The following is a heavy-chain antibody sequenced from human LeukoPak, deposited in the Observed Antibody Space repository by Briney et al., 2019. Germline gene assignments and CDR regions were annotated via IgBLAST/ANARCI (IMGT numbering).Heavy chain of an antibody. J-gene: IGHJ4*02. D-gene: IGHD3-9*01. CDR1: GFTFSSHL. Sequence: GGSLRLSCAASGFTFSSHLMHWVRQAPGKGLVWVSLINSDGSTTRYADSVKGRFTISRDNAKNTLYLQMNSLRAEDTAVYYCARDLTGSIDYWGQGTLVTVS. V-gene: IGHV3-74*01. CDR2: INSDGSTT. CDR3: ARDLTGSIDY.